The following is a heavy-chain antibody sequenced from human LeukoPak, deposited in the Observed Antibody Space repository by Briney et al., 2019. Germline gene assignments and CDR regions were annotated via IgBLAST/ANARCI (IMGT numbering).Heavy chain of an antibody. CDR1: GGSFSGYY. D-gene: IGHD3-22*01. J-gene: IGHJ6*02. Sequence: PSETLSLNCAVYGGSFSGYYWSWIRQPPGKGLEWIGRIYTSGSTNYNPSLKSRVTMSVDTSKNQFSLKLSSVTAADTAVYYCARENLRHYYDSSGYYYYYYGMDVWGQGTTVTVSS. V-gene: IGHV4-4*07. CDR3: ARENLRHYYDSSGYYYYYYGMDV. CDR2: IYTSGST.